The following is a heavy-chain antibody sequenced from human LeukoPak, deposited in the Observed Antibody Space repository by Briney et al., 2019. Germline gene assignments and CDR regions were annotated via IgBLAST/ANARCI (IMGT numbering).Heavy chain of an antibody. J-gene: IGHJ4*02. CDR2: IYSGGTT. CDR3: ANRGH. V-gene: IGHV3-53*01. D-gene: IGHD5-24*01. CDR1: GFIVSSDF. Sequence: PGGSLRLSCVASGFIVSSDFMSWVRQVPGKGLEWVSTIYSGGTTNYADSVKGRFTISRDNSKNTLYLQMNRLRGEDTAVYYCANRGHWGQGTLVTVSS.